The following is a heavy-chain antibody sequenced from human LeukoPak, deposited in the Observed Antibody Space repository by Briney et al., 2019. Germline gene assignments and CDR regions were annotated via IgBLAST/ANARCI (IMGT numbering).Heavy chain of an antibody. D-gene: IGHD6-13*01. V-gene: IGHV4-59*01. CDR1: GVSISSYY. CDR3: ARVYRYSSSWGNYYYYMDV. Sequence: SETLSLTCNVSGVSISSYYWSWIRQPPGKGLEWIGYIYYSGSTNYNPSLKSRVTISVDTSKNQFSLKLSSVTAADTAVYYCARVYRYSSSWGNYYYYMDVWGKGTTVTVSS. J-gene: IGHJ6*03. CDR2: IYYSGST.